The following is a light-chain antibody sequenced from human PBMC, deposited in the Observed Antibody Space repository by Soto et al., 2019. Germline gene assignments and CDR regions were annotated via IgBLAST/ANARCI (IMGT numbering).Light chain of an antibody. CDR2: TLS. J-gene: IGKJ2*01. CDR3: MQRMEFPAT. Sequence: DIVMTQTPLSLPATPGEPPSISCRSSQSLLDSDDGNTYLDWYLQKPGQSPQLLISTLSYRASGVTDRFSGSGSGTDFTLKISRVEDEDVGVYYCMQRMEFPATFGQGTKLEIK. CDR1: QSLLDSDDGNTY. V-gene: IGKV2-40*01.